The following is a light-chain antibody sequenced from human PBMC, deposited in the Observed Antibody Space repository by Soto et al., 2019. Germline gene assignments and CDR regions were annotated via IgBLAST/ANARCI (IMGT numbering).Light chain of an antibody. CDR1: NSDIGTYDF. CDR2: QVS. CDR3: ASYTSADVLYV. V-gene: IGLV2-14*01. Sequence: QSVLAQPASVSGTPGQSLTISSTGSNSDIGTYDFVSWYQHHPSKAPKLIVSQVSHRPSGVSNRCSGSKSGNTASLTISGLQSEDESDYSCASYTSADVLYVFGTGTMVPV. J-gene: IGLJ1*01.